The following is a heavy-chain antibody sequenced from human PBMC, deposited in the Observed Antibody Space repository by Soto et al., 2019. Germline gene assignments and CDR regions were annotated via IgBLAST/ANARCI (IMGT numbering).Heavy chain of an antibody. CDR2: IYYRGNT. J-gene: IGHJ4*02. CDR3: ARLEGLATISYYFDY. D-gene: IGHD3-9*01. V-gene: IGHV4-39*01. CDR1: GDSINSDSYY. Sequence: QLQLQESGPGLVKPSETLSLTCSVSGDSINSDSYYWGWIRQPPGKGLEWIGSIYYRGNTYYNPSLKSRVTMSLDKSKSPFSLKLNSVTAADSAVYFCARLEGLATISYYFDYWGKGTLVTVSA.